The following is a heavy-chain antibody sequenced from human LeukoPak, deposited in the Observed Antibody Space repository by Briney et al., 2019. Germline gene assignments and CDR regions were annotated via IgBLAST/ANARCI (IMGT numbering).Heavy chain of an antibody. CDR2: IIPIFGTA. V-gene: IGHV1-69*05. D-gene: IGHD2-8*01. Sequence: SVKVSCKASGGTFSGYAISWVRQAPGQGLEWMGGIIPIFGTANYAQKLQGRVTMTTDTSTSTAYMELRSLRSDDTAVYYCARDRMVDGSTLWGQGTLVTVSS. CDR3: ARDRMVDGSTL. J-gene: IGHJ4*02. CDR1: GGTFSGYA.